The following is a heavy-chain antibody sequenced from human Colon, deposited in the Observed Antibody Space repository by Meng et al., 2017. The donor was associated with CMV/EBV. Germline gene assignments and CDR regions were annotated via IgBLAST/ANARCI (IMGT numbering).Heavy chain of an antibody. J-gene: IGHJ5*02. D-gene: IGHD4-11*01. CDR2: ISHDGKNK. CDR1: GFSFNAYP. V-gene: IGHV3-30*04. Sequence: SCAASGFSFNAYPINWVRKAPGKGLEWVAIISHDGKNKFYAESVKGRFTISRDNSQNTVNLHMNTLRGDDSGLYYCARASNSSFDPWGQGTLVTVSS. CDR3: ARASNSSFDP.